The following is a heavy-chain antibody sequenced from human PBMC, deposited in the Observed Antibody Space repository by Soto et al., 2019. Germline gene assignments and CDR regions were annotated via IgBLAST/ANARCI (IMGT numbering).Heavy chain of an antibody. D-gene: IGHD2-15*01. CDR2: INPSGGTT. Sequence: ASVKVSCKASGYTFTRYNVHWVRQAPGQGLEWMAIINPSGGTTYYVQKFEGRVTLTTDTSTSTAYMELSSLRSDDTAVYYCARVRGGGSEYFFDYWGQGTLVTAPQ. V-gene: IGHV1-46*01. J-gene: IGHJ4*02. CDR3: ARVRGGGSEYFFDY. CDR1: GYTFTRYN.